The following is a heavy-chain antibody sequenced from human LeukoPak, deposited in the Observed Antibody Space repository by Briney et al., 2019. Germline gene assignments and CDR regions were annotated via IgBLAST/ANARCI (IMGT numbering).Heavy chain of an antibody. Sequence: GGSLRLSCAASGFTFSDYWMSWVRQAPGQGLEWVANINQDGSQQHFVDSVKGRFTVSRDNAKSTLHLQVSSLRAEDTAVYYCAGGALDYWGQGILVTVSS. CDR2: INQDGSQQ. V-gene: IGHV3-7*04. CDR1: GFTFSDYW. CDR3: AGGALDY. J-gene: IGHJ4*02.